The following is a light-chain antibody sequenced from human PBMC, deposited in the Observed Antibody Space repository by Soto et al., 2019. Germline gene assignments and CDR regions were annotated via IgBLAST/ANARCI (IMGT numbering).Light chain of an antibody. CDR3: QTWDTGTVV. CDR2: LKSDGSH. J-gene: IGLJ2*01. V-gene: IGLV4-69*01. CDR1: SGHSSYA. Sequence: QSVLTQSPSASASLGASVKLTCTLNSGHSSYAIAWHQQQPAKGPRFLMNLKSDGSHSKGDRIPDRFSGSSSGAERYLTISSHQSEDEADYYCQTWDTGTVVFGGGTKLTVL.